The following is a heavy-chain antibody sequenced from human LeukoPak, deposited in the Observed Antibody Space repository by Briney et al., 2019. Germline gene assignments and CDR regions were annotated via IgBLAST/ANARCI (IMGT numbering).Heavy chain of an antibody. Sequence: ASVKVSCKASGYTFTSYGISWVRQAPGQGLEWMGWISAYNGNTNYAQKLQGRVTMTPDTSTSTAYMELRGLRSDDTAVYYCARDKARFSSWYLVDPWGQGTLVTVSS. J-gene: IGHJ5*02. CDR3: ARDKARFSSWYLVDP. V-gene: IGHV1-18*01. CDR1: GYTFTSYG. D-gene: IGHD6-13*01. CDR2: ISAYNGNT.